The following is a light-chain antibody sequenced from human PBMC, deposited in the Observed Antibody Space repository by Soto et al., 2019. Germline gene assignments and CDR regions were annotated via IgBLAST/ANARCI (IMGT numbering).Light chain of an antibody. CDR3: QQYASSPLT. CDR2: GAS. Sequence: EIVLTQSPGTLSVSPGERATLSCRASQSVGRNYLGWYQQKPGQAPRLLIYGASSRATGIPDRFSGSGSGTDFTLTISRLEPEDFAVYYCQQYASSPLTFGGGTKVETK. CDR1: QSVGRNY. J-gene: IGKJ4*01. V-gene: IGKV3-20*01.